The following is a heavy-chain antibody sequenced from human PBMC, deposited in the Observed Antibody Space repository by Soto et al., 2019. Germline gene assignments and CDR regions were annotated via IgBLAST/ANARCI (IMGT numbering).Heavy chain of an antibody. CDR2: FDPEDGET. Sequence: SCKVSGYTLTELSMHWVRQAPGKGLEWMGGFDPEDGETIYAQKFQGRVTMTEDTSTDTAYMELSSLRSEDTAVYYCATVRVVTAIHEAYYFDYWGQGTLVTVSS. J-gene: IGHJ4*02. CDR1: GYTLTELS. D-gene: IGHD2-21*02. CDR3: ATVRVVTAIHEAYYFDY. V-gene: IGHV1-24*01.